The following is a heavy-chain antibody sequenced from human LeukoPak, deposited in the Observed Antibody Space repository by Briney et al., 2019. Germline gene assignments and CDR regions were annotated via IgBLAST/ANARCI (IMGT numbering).Heavy chain of an antibody. CDR2: IYYSGST. Sequence: SETLSLTCTVSGGSISSYYWRWLRQPPGKGLEWVGYIYYSGSTNSNPSLKIRVTISVDTSKNQFSLKVRSVTAADTAVYYCASTSNYAFNIWGQGTMVTVSS. CDR3: ASTSNYAFNI. J-gene: IGHJ3*02. D-gene: IGHD5-24*01. CDR1: GGSISSYY. V-gene: IGHV4-59*08.